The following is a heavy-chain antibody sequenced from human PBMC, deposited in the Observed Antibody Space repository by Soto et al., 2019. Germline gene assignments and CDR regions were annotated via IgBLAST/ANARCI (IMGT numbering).Heavy chain of an antibody. V-gene: IGHV5-51*01. Sequence: PGESLKISCKGSAYSFTTYWIGWVRQMPGKGLEWMGIIYPGDSDTRYSPSFQGQVTISADKSISTAYLQWSSLKASDTAMYYCARRYCSSASSSFDYWGQGTLVTVSS. CDR2: IYPGDSDT. D-gene: IGHD2-2*01. CDR1: AYSFTTYW. J-gene: IGHJ4*02. CDR3: ARRYCSSASSSFDY.